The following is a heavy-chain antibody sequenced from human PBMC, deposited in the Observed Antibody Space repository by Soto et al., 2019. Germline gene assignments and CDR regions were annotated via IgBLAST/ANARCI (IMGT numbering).Heavy chain of an antibody. CDR3: TTDILESTVSGWFDP. V-gene: IGHV3-15*01. Sequence: GGSLRLSCAASGFTFSNAWMSWVRQAPGKGLEWVGRIKSKTDGGTTDYAAPVKGRFTISRDDSKNTLYLQMNSLKTEDTAVYYCTTDILESTVSGWFDPWGQGTLVTVSS. CDR2: IKSKTDGGTT. D-gene: IGHD4-17*01. J-gene: IGHJ5*02. CDR1: GFTFSNAW.